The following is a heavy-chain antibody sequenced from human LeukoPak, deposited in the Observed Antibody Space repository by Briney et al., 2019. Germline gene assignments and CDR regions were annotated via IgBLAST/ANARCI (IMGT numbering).Heavy chain of an antibody. CDR1: GGSISSYY. CDR3: ARDVVGAAGTRWFDP. Sequence: SETLSLTCTVSGGSISSYYWSWVRQPPGKGLEWIGYIYYSGSTNYNPSLKSRVTVSVDTSKNQFSLKLSSVTAADTAVYYCARDVVGAAGTRWFDPWGQGTLVTVSS. D-gene: IGHD6-13*01. CDR2: IYYSGST. V-gene: IGHV4-59*01. J-gene: IGHJ5*02.